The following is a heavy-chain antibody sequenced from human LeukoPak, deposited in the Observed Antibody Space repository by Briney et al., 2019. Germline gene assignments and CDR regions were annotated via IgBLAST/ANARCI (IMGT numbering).Heavy chain of an antibody. J-gene: IGHJ6*02. D-gene: IGHD5-18*01. CDR3: ARFLGIRYGMDV. V-gene: IGHV4-34*01. CDR2: INHSGST. Sequence: PSETLSLTCAVYGGSFSGYYWSWIRQPPGKGLEWIGEINHSGSTNYNPSLKSRVTISVDTSKNQFSLKLSSVTAADTAVYYCARFLGIRYGMDVWGQGTTVTVSS. CDR1: GGSFSGYY.